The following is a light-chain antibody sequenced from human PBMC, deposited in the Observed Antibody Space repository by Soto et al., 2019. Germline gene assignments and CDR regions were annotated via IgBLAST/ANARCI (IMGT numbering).Light chain of an antibody. V-gene: IGLV2-14*01. CDR1: SSDVCGYNY. Sequence: QSVLTQPASVSGSPGQSITISCTGTSSDVCGYNYVSWYQQHPGKAPKLMIYDVSNRPSGVSNRFSGSKSGNTASLTISGLQAEDEAYYYCSSYTSSSTLYVFGTGTKVTGL. J-gene: IGLJ1*01. CDR2: DVS. CDR3: SSYTSSSTLYV.